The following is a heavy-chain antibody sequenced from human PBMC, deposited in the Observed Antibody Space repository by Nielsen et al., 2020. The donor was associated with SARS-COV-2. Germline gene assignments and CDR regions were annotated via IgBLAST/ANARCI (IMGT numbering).Heavy chain of an antibody. V-gene: IGHV1-69*04. CDR3: ATDSSGYPYYYYGMDV. CDR1: GGTFSSYA. D-gene: IGHD3-22*01. CDR2: IIPILGIA. J-gene: IGHJ6*02. Sequence: SVKVSCKASGGTFSSYAISWVRQAPGQGLEWMGRIIPILGIANYAQKFQGRVTITADKSTSTAYMELSSLRSEDTAVYYCATDSSGYPYYYYGMDVWGQGTTVTVSS.